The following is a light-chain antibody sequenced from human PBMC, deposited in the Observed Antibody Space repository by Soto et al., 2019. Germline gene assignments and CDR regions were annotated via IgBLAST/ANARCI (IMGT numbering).Light chain of an antibody. CDR3: QQRSNWPLT. V-gene: IGKV3-11*01. J-gene: IGKJ4*01. CDR2: DAS. CDR1: QSVGNS. Sequence: EIVLTQSPAALSFSPGERATLSCRASQSVGNSLAWYQQKPGQAPRLLIYDASSKPTDIPARFTGSGSGTDFSLTISGLEPEDFADYYCQQRSNWPLTFGGGTKVEIK.